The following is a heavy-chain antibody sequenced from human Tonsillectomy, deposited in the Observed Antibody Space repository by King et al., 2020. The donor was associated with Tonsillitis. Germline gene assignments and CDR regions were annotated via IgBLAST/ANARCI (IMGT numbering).Heavy chain of an antibody. CDR2: FNQDSSAL. Sequence: VQLVESGGGLLQPGGSLRLPLAASGFASVSNTLNWVGQPPGRGLDGVSFFNQDSSALYYEASVKGRFTISRDNAKNSLYLQINSLRAEDTALYYCARDRDWAFDYWGQGTLVAVSS. V-gene: IGHV3-48*01. CDR3: ARDRDWAFDY. CDR1: GFASVSNT. J-gene: IGHJ4*02. D-gene: IGHD3-9*01.